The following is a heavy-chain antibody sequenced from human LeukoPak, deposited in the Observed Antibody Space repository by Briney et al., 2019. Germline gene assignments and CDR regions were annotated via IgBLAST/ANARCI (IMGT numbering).Heavy chain of an antibody. V-gene: IGHV4-59*08. CDR2: IYYSGIT. CDR1: GGSISSYH. D-gene: IGHD3-10*01. Sequence: SETLSLTCTVSGGSISSYHWSWIRQPPGKGLEWIGYIYYSGITNYSPSLKSRVTISADTSKNQFSLKLSSVTAADTAVYYCARTRGRNWFDPWGQGTLVTVSS. CDR3: ARTRGRNWFDP. J-gene: IGHJ5*02.